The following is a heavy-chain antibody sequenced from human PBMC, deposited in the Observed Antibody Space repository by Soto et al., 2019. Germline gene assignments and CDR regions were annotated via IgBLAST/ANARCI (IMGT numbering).Heavy chain of an antibody. CDR2: IIPVFGRT. Sequence: QAQVVQSGAEVAKPGSSVKVSCRASEDIFSSSGFSWVRQAPGLGLEWMGGIIPVFGRTEFAQRFRGRVTISADDDTRKVCVGLHALTSDDTGVYSCAKGITGEATNTGRLELWGRGTLVTVSS. CDR3: AKGITGEATNTGRLEL. V-gene: IGHV1-69*01. CDR1: EDIFSSSG. D-gene: IGHD3-10*01. J-gene: IGHJ2*01.